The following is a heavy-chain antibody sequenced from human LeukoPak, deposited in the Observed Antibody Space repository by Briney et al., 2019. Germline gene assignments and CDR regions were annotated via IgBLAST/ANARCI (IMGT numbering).Heavy chain of an antibody. J-gene: IGHJ5*02. CDR1: GGSFSGYY. CDR3: ARVNKRFDP. V-gene: IGHV4-34*01. Sequence: SETLSLTCAVYGGSFSGYYWSWIRQPPGKGLEWIGEINHSGSTNYNPSLKSRVTISVDTSKSQFSLKLSSVTAADTAVYYCARVNKRFDPWGQGTLVTVSS. CDR2: INHSGST.